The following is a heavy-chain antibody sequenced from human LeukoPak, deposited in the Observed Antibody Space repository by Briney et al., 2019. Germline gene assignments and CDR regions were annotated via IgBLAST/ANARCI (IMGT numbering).Heavy chain of an antibody. Sequence: GRSLRLSCAASGFTFSSYGMHWVRQTPGKGLEWVAVISYDGSNKYYADSVKGRFTISRDNSKNTLYLQMNSLRAEDTAVYYCAKDRRGAAAGGLDYWGQGTLVTVSS. V-gene: IGHV3-30*18. J-gene: IGHJ4*02. CDR1: GFTFSSYG. D-gene: IGHD6-13*01. CDR3: AKDRRGAAAGGLDY. CDR2: ISYDGSNK.